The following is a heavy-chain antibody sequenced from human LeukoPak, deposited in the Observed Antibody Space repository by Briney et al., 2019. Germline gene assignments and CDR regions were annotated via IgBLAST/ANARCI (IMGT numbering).Heavy chain of an antibody. Sequence: RSETLSLTCDVSGVSINTCCYYWTWIRQPPGKGLEWIGYKYYSGSTRYNSSLRSRLTISLDSSKNQFSLRLTSVTAADTAVYYCARGRSYGFDFDSWGPGTLVIVSS. CDR3: ARGRSYGFDFDS. CDR2: KYYSGST. D-gene: IGHD5-18*01. CDR1: GVSINTCCYY. V-gene: IGHV4-61*01. J-gene: IGHJ4*02.